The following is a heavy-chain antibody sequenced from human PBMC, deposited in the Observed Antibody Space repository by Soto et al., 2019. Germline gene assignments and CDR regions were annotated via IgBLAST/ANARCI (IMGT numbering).Heavy chain of an antibody. V-gene: IGHV4-31*03. Sequence: QVQLQESGPGLVKPSQTLSLTCTVSGGSISSGGYYWSWIRQHPGKGLEWIGYIYYSGSTYYNPSLTSRVTISVDTSKNQCSLKLSSVTAADTAVYYCATQEAPGYFDYWGQGTLVTVSS. J-gene: IGHJ4*02. CDR1: GGSISSGGYY. CDR2: IYYSGST. CDR3: ATQEAPGYFDY.